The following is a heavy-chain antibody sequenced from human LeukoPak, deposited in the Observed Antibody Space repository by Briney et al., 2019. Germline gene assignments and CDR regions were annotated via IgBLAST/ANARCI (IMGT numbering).Heavy chain of an antibody. J-gene: IGHJ6*03. D-gene: IGHD3-10*01. Sequence: SVKVSCKASGGTFSSYAIGWVRQATGQGLEWMGGIIPIFGTANYAQKFQGRVTITTDESTSTAYMELSSLRSEDTAVYYCASLTMVRGRHYYYYMDVWGKGTTVTVSS. CDR3: ASLTMVRGRHYYYYMDV. CDR1: GGTFSSYA. V-gene: IGHV1-69*05. CDR2: IIPIFGTA.